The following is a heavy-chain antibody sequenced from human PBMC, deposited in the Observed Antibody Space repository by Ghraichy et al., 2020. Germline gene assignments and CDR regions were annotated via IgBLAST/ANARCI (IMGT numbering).Heavy chain of an antibody. CDR2: IREDGSKK. D-gene: IGHD4-11*01. J-gene: IGHJ2*01. V-gene: IGHV3-7*03. Sequence: GGSLRLSCEASGFTINKYWMSWVRQAPGKGLEWVADIREDGSKKYYLDSVRDRFTISRDNAKNSLSLQINSLRAEDMALYYCARDSNGGGGKYWYSDLWGRGTLVTVSS. CDR3: ARDSNGGGGKYWYSDL. CDR1: GFTINKYW.